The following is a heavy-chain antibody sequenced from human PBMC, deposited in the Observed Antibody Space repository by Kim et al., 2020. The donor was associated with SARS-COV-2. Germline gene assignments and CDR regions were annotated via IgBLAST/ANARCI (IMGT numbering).Heavy chain of an antibody. J-gene: IGHJ6*02. D-gene: IGHD3-3*01. CDR1: GFTFSSYE. Sequence: GGSLRLSCAASGFTFSSYEMNWVRQAPGKGLEWVSYISSSGSTIYYADSVKGRFTISRDNAKNSLYLQMNSLRAEDTAVYYCARREERENYDFWSGTASYGMDVWGQGTTVTVSS. CDR2: ISSSGSTI. V-gene: IGHV3-48*03. CDR3: ARREERENYDFWSGTASYGMDV.